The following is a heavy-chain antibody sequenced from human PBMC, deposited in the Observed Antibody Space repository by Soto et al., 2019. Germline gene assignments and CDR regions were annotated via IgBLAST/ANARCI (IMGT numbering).Heavy chain of an antibody. V-gene: IGHV3-30-3*01. Sequence: GGSLRLSCAASGFTFSSYAMHWVRQAPGKGLEWVAVISYDGSNKYYADSVKGRFTISRDNSKNTLYLQMNSLRAEDTAVYYCARGVAAEDIVVVPAASFHYYGMDVWGQGTTVTVSS. CDR3: ARGVAAEDIVVVPAASFHYYGMDV. J-gene: IGHJ6*02. CDR1: GFTFSSYA. CDR2: ISYDGSNK. D-gene: IGHD2-2*01.